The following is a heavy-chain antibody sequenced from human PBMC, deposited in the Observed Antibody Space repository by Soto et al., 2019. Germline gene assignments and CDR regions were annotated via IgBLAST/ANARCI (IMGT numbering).Heavy chain of an antibody. CDR1: GDNVSSNIAA. D-gene: IGHD6-19*01. J-gene: IGHJ6*02. CDR2: TYYISKWYN. CDR3: ERVPARKEWLGNSYHYGLDV. V-gene: IGHV6-1*01. Sequence: PSQTLSLTCAISGDNVSSNIAAWIWIMHSPSRVLDWLGGTYYISKWYNDYAVCLESRITINTYIFTKQFTLELNSVTPEDADVYFCERVPARKEWLGNSYHYGLDVWGQGITVTVSS.